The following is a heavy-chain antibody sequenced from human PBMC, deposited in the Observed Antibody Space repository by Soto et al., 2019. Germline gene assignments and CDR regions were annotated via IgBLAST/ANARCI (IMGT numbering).Heavy chain of an antibody. D-gene: IGHD6-13*01. Sequence: QVQLVESGGGVVQPGRSLRLSCAASGFTFSANAMQWVRQAPGKGLEWVGVISSDGSNKYYTESVKGRFTIYRDNSKNTVYLQMNSLRPEDTAVYYCAKDGATAATGAFDYWGQGTLVTVSS. CDR3: AKDGATAATGAFDY. CDR1: GFTFSANA. J-gene: IGHJ4*02. V-gene: IGHV3-30*04. CDR2: ISSDGSNK.